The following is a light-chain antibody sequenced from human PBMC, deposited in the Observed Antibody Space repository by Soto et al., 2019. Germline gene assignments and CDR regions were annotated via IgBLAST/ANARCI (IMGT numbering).Light chain of an antibody. CDR1: QSAISN. Sequence: EIVMTQSPATLSVSPGEIVTLSCSASQSAISNLAWYQQKPGQTPRLLIYDASTRATDIPARFSGSGSGTDFTLTISSLLSEDFAVYYCHKYYKWPLTFGGGTKVDIK. J-gene: IGKJ4*01. V-gene: IGKV3-15*01. CDR2: DAS. CDR3: HKYYKWPLT.